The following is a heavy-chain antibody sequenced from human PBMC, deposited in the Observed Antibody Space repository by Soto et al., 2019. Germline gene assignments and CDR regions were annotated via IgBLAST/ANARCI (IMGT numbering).Heavy chain of an antibody. CDR1: GYSFTSYW. CDR3: ARETSQNVYSHYGMDV. Sequence: GESLKISCKGSGYSFTSYWIGWVRQMPGKGLEWMGIIYPGDSDTRYSPSFQGQVTISADTSKTHFSLRLTSVTAADTAVYYCARETSQNVYSHYGMDVWGQGTTVTVSS. CDR2: IYPGDSDT. J-gene: IGHJ6*02. V-gene: IGHV5-51*01.